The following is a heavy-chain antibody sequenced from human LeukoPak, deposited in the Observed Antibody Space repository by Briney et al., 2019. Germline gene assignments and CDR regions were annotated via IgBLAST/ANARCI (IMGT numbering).Heavy chain of an antibody. V-gene: IGHV1-18*01. D-gene: IGHD3-10*01. CDR2: ISTYNGNT. CDR3: ARGIFRGAVLD. Sequence: WASVKVSCKASGYTFTSYGISWVRQAPGQGLEWMGWISTYNGNTNYAQKLQGRITMTSDASTSTAYMDLRSLSSDDTAVYYCARGIFRGAVLDWGQGTLVTVSS. CDR1: GYTFTSYG. J-gene: IGHJ4*02.